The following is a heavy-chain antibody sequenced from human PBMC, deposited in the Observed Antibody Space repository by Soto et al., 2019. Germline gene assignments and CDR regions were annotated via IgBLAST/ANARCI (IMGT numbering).Heavy chain of an antibody. V-gene: IGHV3-21*01. J-gene: IGHJ3*02. Sequence: PWGSLRLSCAASGFTLSRHTMNWVRQAPGKGLEWVSFIGSRTSDIYYADSVKGRFTISRDNAKNSLYLDLTRLRAEDTAVYFCVRDYYDTSGYPNTFDMWGQGTMVTVSS. CDR1: GFTLSRHT. CDR2: IGSRTSDI. CDR3: VRDYYDTSGYPNTFDM. D-gene: IGHD3-22*01.